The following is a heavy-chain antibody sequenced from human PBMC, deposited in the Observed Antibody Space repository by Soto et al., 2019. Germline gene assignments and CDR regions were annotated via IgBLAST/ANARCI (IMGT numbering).Heavy chain of an antibody. Sequence: QVQLVQSGVEVQKPGASVKVSCKASGYTFSSYVINWLRQAPGQGLEWMGWISPYNGNTNYGQNLQGRVTMTTDTATSIVDMELRSLRSDDTAVYYCAREGGVLGSFRYFEYWGQGTLVTVSP. CDR1: GYTFSSYV. CDR2: ISPYNGNT. D-gene: IGHD3-16*02. CDR3: AREGGVLGSFRYFEY. J-gene: IGHJ4*02. V-gene: IGHV1-18*04.